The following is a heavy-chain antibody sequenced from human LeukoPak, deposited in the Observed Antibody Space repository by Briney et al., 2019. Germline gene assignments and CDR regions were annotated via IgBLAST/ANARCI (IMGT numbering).Heavy chain of an antibody. J-gene: IGHJ4*02. CDR3: ARKGRDYYGSGSYYPPDY. V-gene: IGHV4-39*01. CDR1: GGSISSSSYH. Sequence: PSETLSLTCTVSGGSISSSSYHWGWIRQPPGKGLEWIGSIYYSGSTYYNPSLKSRVTISVDTSKSQFSLKLSSVTAADTAVYYCARKGRDYYGSGSYYPPDYWGQGTLVTVSS. CDR2: IYYSGST. D-gene: IGHD3-10*01.